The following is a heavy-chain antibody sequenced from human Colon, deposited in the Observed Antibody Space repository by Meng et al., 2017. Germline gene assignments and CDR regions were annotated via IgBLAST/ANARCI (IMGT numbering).Heavy chain of an antibody. CDR2: IDHFGIS. CDR1: GGSFSGFY. V-gene: IGHV4-34*02. CDR3: ATGLRHGDWFDP. D-gene: IGHD4-17*01. Sequence: QLRKQPGGAGLLKPSETLSLTCAVSGGSFSGFYWSWIRQPPGKGLEWIGEIDHFGISNYNSSLKGRLTMSVDTSKKQISLTLTSVTAADTAVYYCATGLRHGDWFDPWGPGTLVTVSS. J-gene: IGHJ5*02.